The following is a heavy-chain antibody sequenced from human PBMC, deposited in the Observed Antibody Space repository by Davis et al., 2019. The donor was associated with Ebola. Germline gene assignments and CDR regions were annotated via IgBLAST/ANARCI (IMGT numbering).Heavy chain of an antibody. Sequence: GESLKISCSASGFTFSSYAMHWVRQAPGKGLEYVSAISSNGGSTYYADSVKGRFTISRDNSKNTLYLQMNSLRAEDTAVYYCASRLNSNYRQIYYYYYGMDVWGQGTTVTVSS. CDR1: GFTFSSYA. D-gene: IGHD4-11*01. CDR3: ASRLNSNYRQIYYYYYGMDV. V-gene: IGHV3-64*04. CDR2: ISSNGGST. J-gene: IGHJ6*02.